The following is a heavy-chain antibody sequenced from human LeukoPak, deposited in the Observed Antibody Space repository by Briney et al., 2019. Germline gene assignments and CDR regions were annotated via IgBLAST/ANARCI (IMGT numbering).Heavy chain of an antibody. CDR3: ASRWFGEGWFDP. CDR1: GGTLSSYA. Sequence: SVKVSCKASGGTLSSYAISWVRQAPGQGLEWMGGIIPIFGTANYAQKFQGRVTITADESTSTAYMELSSLRSEDTAAYYCASRWFGEGWFDPWGQGTLVTVSS. CDR2: IIPIFGTA. J-gene: IGHJ5*02. D-gene: IGHD3-10*01. V-gene: IGHV1-69*01.